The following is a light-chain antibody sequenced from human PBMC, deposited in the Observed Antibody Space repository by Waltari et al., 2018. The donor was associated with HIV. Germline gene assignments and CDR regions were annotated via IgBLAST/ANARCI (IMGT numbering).Light chain of an antibody. J-gene: IGLJ3*02. CDR1: SLRNYY. Sequence: SSELTQDPAVSVALGQTVRITCQGDSLRNYYATSWYQQKPGQAPVLVIYGKNNRPSGIPDRFSGSSSGNTASLTITGAQAEDEADYYCNSRDSSAKHHWVFGGGTKLTVL. CDR2: GKN. V-gene: IGLV3-19*01. CDR3: NSRDSSAKHHWV.